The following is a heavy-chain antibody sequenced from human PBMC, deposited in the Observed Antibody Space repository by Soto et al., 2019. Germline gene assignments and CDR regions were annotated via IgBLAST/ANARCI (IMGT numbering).Heavy chain of an antibody. Sequence: SETLSLTCSVSGGSISSYCWSWIRQPPGRGLEWIGNVYYSGNTNYNPSLNSRVTISIDTSKNQFSLKLSSVTAADTGVYFCAGVFGEWGVDYYYYYGMDVWGQGTTVTVSS. D-gene: IGHD3-10*01. V-gene: IGHV4-59*01. CDR1: GGSISSYC. J-gene: IGHJ6*02. CDR2: VYYSGNT. CDR3: AGVFGEWGVDYYYYYGMDV.